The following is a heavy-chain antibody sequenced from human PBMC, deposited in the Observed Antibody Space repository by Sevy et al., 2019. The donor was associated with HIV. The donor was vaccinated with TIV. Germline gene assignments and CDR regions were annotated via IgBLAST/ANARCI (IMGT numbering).Heavy chain of an antibody. CDR3: TTSRYNWYSKPDDY. D-gene: IGHD1-7*01. Sequence: GGSLRLSCVVSGFTFSDYSMNWVRQAPGKGLEWASYISSSGSTTFYADSVKGRFTISRDEASNSLHLQMNSLRDDDTAVYYCTTSRYNWYSKPDDYWGQGTLVTVSS. CDR2: ISSSGSTT. V-gene: IGHV3-48*02. CDR1: GFTFSDYS. J-gene: IGHJ4*02.